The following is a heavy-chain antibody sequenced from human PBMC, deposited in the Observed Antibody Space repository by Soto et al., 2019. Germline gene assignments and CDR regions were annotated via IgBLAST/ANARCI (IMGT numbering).Heavy chain of an antibody. V-gene: IGHV3-23*01. CDR3: AKGLVRFLEWRREFDAFDI. CDR1: GFTFSSYA. Sequence: HPGGSLRLSCAASGFTFSSYAMSWVRQAPGKGLEWVSAISGSGGSTYYADSVKGRFTISRDNSKNTLYLQMNSLRAEDTAVYYCAKGLVRFLEWRREFDAFDIWGQGTMVTVSS. J-gene: IGHJ3*02. CDR2: ISGSGGST. D-gene: IGHD3-3*01.